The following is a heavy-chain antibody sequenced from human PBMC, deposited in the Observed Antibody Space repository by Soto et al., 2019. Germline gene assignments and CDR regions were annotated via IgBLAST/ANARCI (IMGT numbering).Heavy chain of an antibody. CDR1: GGAFSSYA. V-gene: IGHV1-69*01. CDR2: IIPIFGTT. D-gene: IGHD6-6*01. J-gene: IGHJ6*02. Sequence: QVQLVQSGAEVKKPGSSVKVSCKASGGAFSSYALSWVRHAPGQGLEWMGGIIPIFGTTNYAQNYQRRVAITADESTPTAYMDLTSMSSDDTTVYYCARGMYSRSSKRYYHGMDVWGQGTTVIVSS. CDR3: ARGMYSRSSKRYYHGMDV.